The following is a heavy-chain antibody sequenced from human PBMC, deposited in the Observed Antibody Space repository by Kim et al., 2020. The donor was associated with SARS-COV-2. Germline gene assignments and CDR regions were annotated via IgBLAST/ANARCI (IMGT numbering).Heavy chain of an antibody. V-gene: IGHV3-33*01. CDR1: GFTFSSYG. CDR3: ARPGDSTDYYYYGMDV. J-gene: IGHJ6*02. Sequence: GGSLRLSCAASGFTFSSYGMHWVRQAPGKGLEWVAVIWYDGSNKYYADSVKGRFTISRDNSKNTLYLQMNSLKAEDTAVYYCARPGDSTDYYYYGMDVWGQGTTVTVSS. CDR2: IWYDGSNK. D-gene: IGHD3-22*01.